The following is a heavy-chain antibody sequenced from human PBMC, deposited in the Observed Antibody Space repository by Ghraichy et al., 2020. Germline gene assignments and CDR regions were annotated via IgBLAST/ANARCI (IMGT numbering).Heavy chain of an antibody. J-gene: IGHJ4*02. Sequence: GGSRRLSCAASGFTFDDYAMHWVRQAPGKGLEWVSGINWNSGSIGYADSVKGRFTISRDNAKNSLYLQMNSLRAEDTALYYCAKGSARVIAAAGSLLDYWGQGSLVTVPS. CDR1: GFTFDDYA. CDR2: INWNSGSI. CDR3: AKGSARVIAAAGSLLDY. V-gene: IGHV3-9*01. D-gene: IGHD6-13*01.